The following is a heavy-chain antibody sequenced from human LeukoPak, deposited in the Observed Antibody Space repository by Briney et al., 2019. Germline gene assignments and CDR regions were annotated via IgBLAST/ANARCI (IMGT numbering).Heavy chain of an antibody. CDR1: GFTFTSYG. CDR2: ITYDGYYK. V-gene: IGHV3-30*03. D-gene: IGHD3-10*01. CDR3: ARDLSPVVRASPMGY. J-gene: IGHJ4*02. Sequence: GTSLRLSRAASGFTFTSYGMHWVRQAPGKGLEWVALITYDGYYKYYSDSVKGRFTISSDTSKNTMYLQMNSLRAEDTAVYYCARDLSPVVRASPMGYWGQGTLVTVSS.